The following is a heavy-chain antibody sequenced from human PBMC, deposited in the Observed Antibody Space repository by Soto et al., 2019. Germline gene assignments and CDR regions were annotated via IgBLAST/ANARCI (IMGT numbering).Heavy chain of an antibody. CDR1: GFTFSSYA. V-gene: IGHV3-30-3*01. D-gene: IGHD1-26*01. CDR2: ISYDGSNK. CDR3: ARDGIAGFDP. J-gene: IGHJ5*02. Sequence: QVQLVESGGGVVQPGRSLRLSCAASGFTFSSYAMHWVRQAPGKGLEWVAVISYDGSNKYYADSVKGRFTISRDNSKNTLYLQMNSLRAEDTAVYYCARDGIAGFDPWGQGTLVTVSS.